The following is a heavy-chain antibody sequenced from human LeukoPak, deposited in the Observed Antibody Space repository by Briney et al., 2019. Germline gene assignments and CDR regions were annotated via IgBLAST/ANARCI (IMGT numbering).Heavy chain of an antibody. D-gene: IGHD4-17*01. CDR3: ARALGTVTTGYYYYYGMDV. CDR2: INPNSGGT. Sequence: ASVKVSCKASGYTLTGYYMHWVRQAPGQGLEWMGWINPNSGGTNYAQKFQGWVTMTRDTSISTAYMELSRLRSDDTAVYYCARALGTVTTGYYYYYGMDVWGQGTTVTVSS. V-gene: IGHV1-2*04. CDR1: GYTLTGYY. J-gene: IGHJ6*02.